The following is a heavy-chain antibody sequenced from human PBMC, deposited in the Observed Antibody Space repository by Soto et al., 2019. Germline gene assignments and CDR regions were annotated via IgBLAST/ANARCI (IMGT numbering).Heavy chain of an antibody. J-gene: IGHJ3*02. CDR1: GYTFTSYG. D-gene: IGHD2-15*01. CDR2: ISAYNGNT. V-gene: IGHV1-18*01. Sequence: QVQLVQSGAEVKKPGASVKVSCKASGYTFTSYGISWVRQAPGQGLEWMGWISAYNGNTNYAQKLQGRVTMTTDTSTSTAYMELSSLRSDDTAVYYCAARYCSGGSCYPYLDAFDIWGQGTMVTVSS. CDR3: AARYCSGGSCYPYLDAFDI.